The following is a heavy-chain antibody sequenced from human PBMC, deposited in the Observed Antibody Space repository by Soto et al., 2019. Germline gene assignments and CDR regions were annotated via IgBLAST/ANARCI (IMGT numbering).Heavy chain of an antibody. CDR1: GGSISSGGYY. D-gene: IGHD2-2*01. CDR2: IYYSGST. V-gene: IGHV4-31*03. J-gene: IGHJ4*02. Sequence: PSETLSLTCTVSGGSISSGGYYWSWIRQHPGKGLEWIGYIYYSGSTYYNPSLKSRVTISVDTSKNQFSLKLSSVTAADTAVYYCARIVVVPAAMDYWGQGTLVTVSS. CDR3: ARIVVVPAAMDY.